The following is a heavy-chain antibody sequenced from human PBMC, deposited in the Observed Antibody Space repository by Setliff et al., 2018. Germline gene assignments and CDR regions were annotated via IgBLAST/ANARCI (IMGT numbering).Heavy chain of an antibody. Sequence: PSETLSLTCAVSGYSISSGYYWGWIRQPPGKGLEWIGSIYHGGSTYYNPSLKSRVTISVDTSKNQFSLKLSSVTAADTAVYYCARHKAGITIFGVVINPDAFDIWGQGTMVTVS. CDR3: ARHKAGITIFGVVINPDAFDI. CDR1: GYSISSGYY. D-gene: IGHD3-3*01. J-gene: IGHJ3*02. CDR2: IYHGGST. V-gene: IGHV4-38-2*01.